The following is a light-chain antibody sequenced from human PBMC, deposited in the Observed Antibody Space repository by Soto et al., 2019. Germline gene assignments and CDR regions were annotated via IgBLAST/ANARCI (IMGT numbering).Light chain of an antibody. CDR2: DDN. CDR3: GSWDSSLSAYV. J-gene: IGLJ1*01. V-gene: IGLV1-51*01. Sequence: QSLLPQPPSVAAAPGQKVTISCSGRGSNIGGNSVSWYQQLPGTAPKLLIYDDNKRPSGIPDRFSGSKSGTSATLGITGFQTGDEADYYCGSWDSSLSAYVFGTGTKVTGL. CDR1: GSNIGGNS.